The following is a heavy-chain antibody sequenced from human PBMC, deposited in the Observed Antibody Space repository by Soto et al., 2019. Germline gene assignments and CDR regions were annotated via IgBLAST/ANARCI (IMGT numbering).Heavy chain of an antibody. CDR2: IWYDGSNK. V-gene: IGHV3-33*01. CDR1: GFTFSSYG. Sequence: QVQLVESGGGVVQPGRSLRLSCAASGFTFSSYGMHWVRQAPGKGLEWVAVIWYDGSNKYYADSVKGRFTISRDNSKNTLYLQMNSLRAEDTAVYYGARRGGGSGRPFDYWGQGTLVTVSS. J-gene: IGHJ4*02. D-gene: IGHD6-19*01. CDR3: ARRGGGSGRPFDY.